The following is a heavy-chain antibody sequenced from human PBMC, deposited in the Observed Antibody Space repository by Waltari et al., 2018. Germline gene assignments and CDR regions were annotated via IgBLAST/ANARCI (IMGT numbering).Heavy chain of an antibody. CDR1: GYTFTSDH. J-gene: IGHJ4*02. Sequence: QVQLVQSGAEVKKPGASVKLSCKASGYTFTSDHLHWVRQAPGQGLERMGTINPATDSATYAQSFQGRVTMTRDTSTSTFYMELSSLRSEDTAVYYCARVASMVRAYYFWGQGTLVTVSS. CDR3: ARVASMVRAYYF. V-gene: IGHV1-46*01. CDR2: INPATDSA. D-gene: IGHD3-10*01.